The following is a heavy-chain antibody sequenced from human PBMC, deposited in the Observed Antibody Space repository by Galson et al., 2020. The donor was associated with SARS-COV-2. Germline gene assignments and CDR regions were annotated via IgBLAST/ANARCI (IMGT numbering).Heavy chain of an antibody. D-gene: IGHD1-1*01. Sequence: KISCKASGGSLSNHAISWVRQAPGQGLEWMGGIIPIFGPPKYAQKFQGRVTITADKSTNTAYMELSGLKSEDAAVYYCARASAVHHFYYAMDVWGQGTTVTVSS. V-gene: IGHV1-69*06. CDR3: ARASAVHHFYYAMDV. CDR2: IIPIFGPP. CDR1: GGSLSNHA. J-gene: IGHJ6*02.